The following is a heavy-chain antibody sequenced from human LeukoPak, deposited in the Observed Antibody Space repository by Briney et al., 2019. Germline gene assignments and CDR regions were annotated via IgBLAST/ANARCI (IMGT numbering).Heavy chain of an antibody. J-gene: IGHJ6*02. V-gene: IGHV3-21*01. CDR3: TRDPRLEGVLMVYAMGYYGMDV. CDR2: ISSSSTYI. D-gene: IGHD2-8*01. Sequence: PGGSLRLSCAASGFTFSSYSMNWVRQAPGKGLEWVASISSSSTYIYYADSVKGRFTISRDNAKNSLYLQMNSLRAEDTAVYYCTRDPRLEGVLMVYAMGYYGMDVWGQGTTVTVSS. CDR1: GFTFSSYS.